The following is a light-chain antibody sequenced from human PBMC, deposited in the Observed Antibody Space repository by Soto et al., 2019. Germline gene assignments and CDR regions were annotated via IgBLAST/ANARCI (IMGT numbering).Light chain of an antibody. V-gene: IGKV3D-15*01. Sequence: EIVMTQSPATLYVSPGERATLSLRAIQSVSGNLAWYQQKPGQAPRIIIYCASTRATGIPARLSGRGSGTAVTLTISSLQSEYCAVYYCQQYNNWHPTFGQGTKVEIK. CDR3: QQYNNWHPT. CDR1: QSVSGN. J-gene: IGKJ1*01. CDR2: CAS.